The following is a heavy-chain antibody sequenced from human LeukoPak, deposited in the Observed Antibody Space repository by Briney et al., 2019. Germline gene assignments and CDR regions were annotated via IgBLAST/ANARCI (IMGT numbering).Heavy chain of an antibody. D-gene: IGHD3-10*01. CDR2: IYYSGST. CDR1: GGSISSYY. Sequence: SETLSLTCTVSGGSISSYYWSWIRQPPGKGLEWIGYIYYSGSTNYNPSLKSRVTMSVDTSKNQFPLKLSSVTAADTAVYYCARGRPGGYFDYWGQGTLVTVSS. J-gene: IGHJ4*02. CDR3: ARGRPGGYFDY. V-gene: IGHV4-59*12.